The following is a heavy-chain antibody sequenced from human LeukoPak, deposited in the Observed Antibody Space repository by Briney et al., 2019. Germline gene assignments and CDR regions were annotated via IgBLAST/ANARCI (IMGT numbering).Heavy chain of an antibody. Sequence: SVKVSCKASGYIFASYGISWVRQAPGQGLEWMGWISAYNGDTKYAQNLQGRVTLTTDTSTGTAYMELRSLTSDDTALYYCARDTALIITPGGPDYWGRGTLITVSP. V-gene: IGHV1-18*01. CDR3: ARDTALIITPGGPDY. D-gene: IGHD3-10*01. CDR2: ISAYNGDT. J-gene: IGHJ4*02. CDR1: GYIFASYG.